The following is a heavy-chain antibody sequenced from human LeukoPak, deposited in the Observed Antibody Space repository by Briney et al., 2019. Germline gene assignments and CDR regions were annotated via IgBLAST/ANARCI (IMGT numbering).Heavy chain of an antibody. Sequence: SETLSLTCTVSGGSISSYYWSWIRQPPGKGLEWIGYIYYSGSTNYNPSLKSRVTISVDTSKNQFSLKLSSVTAADTAVYYCARGSSSWPRFDPWGQGTLVTVSS. V-gene: IGHV4-59*01. CDR3: ARGSSSWPRFDP. D-gene: IGHD6-13*01. CDR1: GGSISSYY. CDR2: IYYSGST. J-gene: IGHJ5*02.